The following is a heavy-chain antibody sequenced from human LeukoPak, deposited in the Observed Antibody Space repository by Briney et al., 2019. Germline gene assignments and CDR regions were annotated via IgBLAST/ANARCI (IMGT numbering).Heavy chain of an antibody. CDR3: ARDRAWFGELWERDAFDI. CDR2: ISSSGSTI. D-gene: IGHD3-10*01. V-gene: IGHV3-48*04. J-gene: IGHJ3*02. CDR1: GFTFSSYA. Sequence: PGGSLRLSCAASGFTFSSYAMSWVRQAPGKGLEWVSYISSSGSTIYYADSVKGRFTISRDNAKNSLYLQMNSLRAEDTAVYCCARDRAWFGELWERDAFDIWGQGTMVTVSS.